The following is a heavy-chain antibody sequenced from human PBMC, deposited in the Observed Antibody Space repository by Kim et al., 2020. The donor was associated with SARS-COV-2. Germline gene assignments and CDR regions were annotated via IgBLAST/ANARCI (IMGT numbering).Heavy chain of an antibody. CDR3: ARDQKGLRYFEGDYYAGPDNPGQQPRDHNAFDI. J-gene: IGHJ3*02. CDR1: GYTFTSYG. CDR2: ISAYNGNT. D-gene: IGHD3-9*01. V-gene: IGHV1-18*01. Sequence: ASVKVSCKASGYTFTSYGISWVRQAPGQGLEWMGWISAYNGNTNYAQKLQGRVTMTTDTSTSTAYMELRSLRSDDTAVYYCARDQKGLRYFEGDYYAGPDNPGQQPRDHNAFDIWGQGTMVTVSS.